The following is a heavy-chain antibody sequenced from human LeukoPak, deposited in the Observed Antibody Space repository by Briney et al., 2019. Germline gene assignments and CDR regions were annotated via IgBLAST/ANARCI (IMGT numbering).Heavy chain of an antibody. CDR1: GFTFSSYE. J-gene: IGHJ6*03. Sequence: GGSLRLSCAASGFTFSSYEMNWVRQAPGKGLEWVSYISSSGSTIYYADSVKGRFTISRDNAKNSLYLQMNSLRAEDTAVYYCARIMIVEDYYYMDVWGKGTTVTVSS. V-gene: IGHV3-48*03. CDR3: ARIMIVEDYYYMDV. CDR2: ISSSGSTI. D-gene: IGHD3-22*01.